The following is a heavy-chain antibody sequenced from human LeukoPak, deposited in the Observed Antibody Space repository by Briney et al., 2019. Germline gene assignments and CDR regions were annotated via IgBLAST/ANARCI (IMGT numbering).Heavy chain of an antibody. Sequence: SEILSLTCAVSGGSISSSNWWSWVRQPPGKGLEWIGEIYHSGSTNYNPSLKSRVTISVDKSKNQFSLKLSSVAAADTAVYYCARGGPYSSSSGYYFDYWGQGTLVTVSS. CDR1: GGSISSSNW. CDR2: IYHSGST. CDR3: ARGGPYSSSSGYYFDY. J-gene: IGHJ4*01. V-gene: IGHV4-4*02. D-gene: IGHD6-6*01.